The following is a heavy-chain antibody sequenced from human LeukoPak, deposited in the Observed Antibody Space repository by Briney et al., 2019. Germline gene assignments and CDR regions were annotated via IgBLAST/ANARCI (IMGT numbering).Heavy chain of an antibody. CDR3: ARVGVLLLDY. CDR1: GYTFTSYD. V-gene: IGHV1-8*01. CDR2: MNPNSGAT. Sequence: ASVKVSCKASGYTFTSYDINWLRQATGQGPEWMGWMNPNSGATGYAQKFQGRVTITRDTSASTAYMELSSLRSEDTAVYYCARVGVLLLDYWGQGTLVTVSS. D-gene: IGHD1-26*01. J-gene: IGHJ4*02.